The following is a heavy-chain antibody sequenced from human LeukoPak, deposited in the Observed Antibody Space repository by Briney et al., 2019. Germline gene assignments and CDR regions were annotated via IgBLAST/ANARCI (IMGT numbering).Heavy chain of an antibody. CDR1: GYTLTELS. V-gene: IGHV1-24*01. CDR3: ATVSMYGSGSYYSDY. D-gene: IGHD3-10*01. Sequence: ASVKVPCKVSGYTLTELSMHWVRQAPGKGLEWMGGFDPEDGETIYAQKFQGRVTMTEDTSTDTAYMELSSLRSEDTAVYYCATVSMYGSGSYYSDYWGQGTLVTVSS. J-gene: IGHJ4*02. CDR2: FDPEDGET.